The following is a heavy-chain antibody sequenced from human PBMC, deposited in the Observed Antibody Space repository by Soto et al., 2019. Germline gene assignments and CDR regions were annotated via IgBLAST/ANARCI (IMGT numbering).Heavy chain of an antibody. Sequence: EVQLVESGGGLLKPGGSLRLSCAASGFTFTYAWMDWVRQAPGKGLEWVGRIKSKTDGATTDYAAPVKGRFSISRDDSKNTLYLQMNSLKTEATGVYYCATVPTTVTFDSWGHGTLVTVSS. CDR3: ATVPTTVTFDS. CDR2: IKSKTDGATT. V-gene: IGHV3-15*07. D-gene: IGHD4-17*01. CDR1: GFTFTYAW. J-gene: IGHJ4*01.